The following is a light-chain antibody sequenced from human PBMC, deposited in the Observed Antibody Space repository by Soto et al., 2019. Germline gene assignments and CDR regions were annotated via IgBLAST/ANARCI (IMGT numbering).Light chain of an antibody. Sequence: DIQMTQSPSTLSASVGDRVTITCRASQSLSNRLAWYQQRPGKAPKVLIYDASSLESGVPSRFSGSGSGTDFILTIRSLQPDDFATYYCQYYAGVWAFGQGTKVDIK. J-gene: IGKJ1*01. CDR2: DAS. CDR3: QYYAGVWA. CDR1: QSLSNR. V-gene: IGKV1-5*01.